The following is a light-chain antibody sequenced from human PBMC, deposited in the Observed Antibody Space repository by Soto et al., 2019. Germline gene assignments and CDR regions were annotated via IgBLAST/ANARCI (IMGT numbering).Light chain of an antibody. V-gene: IGLV2-14*01. J-gene: IGLJ1*01. CDR3: SSYRSSSTLYV. CDR1: SSDVGGYNY. Sequence: QSVLTQPASVSGSPGQSITISCTGTSSDVGGYNYVSWYQQLPGKAPRLMIYEVSNRPSGVSNRFSGSKSGNTASLTISGLQAEDEADYYCSSYRSSSTLYVFGTGTKATVL. CDR2: EVS.